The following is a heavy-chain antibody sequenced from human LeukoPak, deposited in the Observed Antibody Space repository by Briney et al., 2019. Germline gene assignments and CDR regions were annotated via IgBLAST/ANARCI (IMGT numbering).Heavy chain of an antibody. CDR1: GGSISSSSYY. J-gene: IGHJ6*03. Sequence: SETLSLTCTVSGGSISSSSYYWGWLRQPPGKGLEWIESISYSGSIYYNPSLKSRVTISVDTSKNQFSLKLSSATAADTAVYYCARHVGEGSGRYYYYMDVWGKGTTVTISS. CDR2: ISYSGSI. D-gene: IGHD3-10*01. V-gene: IGHV4-39*01. CDR3: ARHVGEGSGRYYYYMDV.